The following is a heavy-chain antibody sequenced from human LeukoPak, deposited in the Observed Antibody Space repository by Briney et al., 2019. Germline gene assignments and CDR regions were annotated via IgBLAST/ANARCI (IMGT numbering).Heavy chain of an antibody. CDR2: ISSDGGST. CDR3: AKQGSCSGGSCYAHHFDS. V-gene: IGHV3-64*01. J-gene: IGHJ4*02. Sequence: GGSLRLSCAASGFTFSSYAMYWVRQAPGKGLEYVSAISSDGGSTYYANSVKGRFTISRDNSKNTLYLQMGSLRAEDTAVYHCAKQGSCSGGSCYAHHFDSWGQGTLVTVSS. CDR1: GFTFSSYA. D-gene: IGHD2-15*01.